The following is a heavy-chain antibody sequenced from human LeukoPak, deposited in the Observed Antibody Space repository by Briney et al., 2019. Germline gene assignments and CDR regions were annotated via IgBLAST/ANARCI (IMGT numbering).Heavy chain of an antibody. CDR2: MNPNSGNT. D-gene: IGHD6-13*01. Sequence: GASVKVSCKASGYTFTSYDINWVRQATGQGLEWMGWMNPNSGNTGYAQKFQGRVTMTRNTSISTAYMELSSLRSEDTAVYYCARGAAAAPFDAFDIWGQGTMVTVSS. CDR3: ARGAAAAPFDAFDI. CDR1: GYTFTSYD. V-gene: IGHV1-8*01. J-gene: IGHJ3*02.